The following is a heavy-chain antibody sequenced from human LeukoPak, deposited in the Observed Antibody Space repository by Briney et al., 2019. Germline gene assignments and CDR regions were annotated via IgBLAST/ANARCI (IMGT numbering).Heavy chain of an antibody. V-gene: IGHV3-9*01. J-gene: IGHJ4*02. D-gene: IGHD3-10*01. Sequence: GGSLRLSCAASGFTFDDYAMHWVRQAPGKGLGWDSGISWNSGSIGYADSVKGRFTISRDNAKNSLYLQMNSLRAEDTALYYCAKAHGLWFGEAQHYYFDYWGQGTLVTVSS. CDR1: GFTFDDYA. CDR2: ISWNSGSI. CDR3: AKAHGLWFGEAQHYYFDY.